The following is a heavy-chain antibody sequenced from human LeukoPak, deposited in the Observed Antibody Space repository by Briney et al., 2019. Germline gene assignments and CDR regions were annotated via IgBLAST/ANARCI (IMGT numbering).Heavy chain of an antibody. CDR2: INTDGSST. J-gene: IGHJ4*02. Sequence: RGSLRLYRAASGFTFSTYWMHWVRQAPGKGLVSVSQINTDGSSTSYADSVKGRFTISRDNAKNTLYLQMNSLRAEDTAVYYCARGGYSYGYDYWGQGTLVTVSS. V-gene: IGHV3-74*01. CDR3: ARGGYSYGYDY. CDR1: GFTFSTYW. D-gene: IGHD5-18*01.